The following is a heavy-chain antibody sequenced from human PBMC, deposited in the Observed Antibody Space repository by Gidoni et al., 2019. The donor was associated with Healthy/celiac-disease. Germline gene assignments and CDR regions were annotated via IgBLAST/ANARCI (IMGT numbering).Heavy chain of an antibody. CDR2: TRNKANSYTT. D-gene: IGHD3-10*01. CDR1: GFPFSDHY. V-gene: IGHV3-72*01. J-gene: IGHJ4*02. CDR3: ARGVITVRGDTDFDY. Sequence: EVQLVESGGGLFQPGGSLILSCAAPGFPFSDHYMDWVRQAPGKGLEWVGRTRNKANSYTTEYAASVKGRFTISRDDSKNSLYLQMNSLKTEDTAVYYCARGVITVRGDTDFDYWGQGTLVTVSS.